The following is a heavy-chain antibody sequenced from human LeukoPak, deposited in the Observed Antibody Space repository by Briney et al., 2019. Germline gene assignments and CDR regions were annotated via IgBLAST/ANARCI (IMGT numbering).Heavy chain of an antibody. CDR1: GFTFSSYW. CDR3: ARAGYYRFDY. J-gene: IGHJ4*02. V-gene: IGHV3-74*01. D-gene: IGHD2-8*01. CDR2: INSDGSTI. Sequence: GGSLRLSCAASGFTFSSYWVHGVRQAPGKGLVWVSRINSDGSTINYADSVQGRFTISRDNAKNTLYLQMNSLRAEDTAVYYCARAGYYRFDYWGQGALVTVSS.